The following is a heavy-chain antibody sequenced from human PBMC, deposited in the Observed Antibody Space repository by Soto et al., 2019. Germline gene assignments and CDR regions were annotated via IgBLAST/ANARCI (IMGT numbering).Heavy chain of an antibody. J-gene: IGHJ6*02. CDR2: ISGYNGDT. Sequence: GASVKVSCKASGYTFITYGISWVRQAPGQGLEWMGWISGYNGDTRYAQKLQGRVTMTTDTSTSTAYMELRSLRSDDTAVYYCVMVDNYVTPTPQDVWGQGTTVTVSS. D-gene: IGHD3-16*01. CDR1: GYTFITYG. CDR3: VMVDNYVTPTPQDV. V-gene: IGHV1-18*01.